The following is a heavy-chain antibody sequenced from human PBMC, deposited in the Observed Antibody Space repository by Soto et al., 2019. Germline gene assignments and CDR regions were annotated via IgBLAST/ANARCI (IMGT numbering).Heavy chain of an antibody. CDR2: ISGSGGST. V-gene: IGHV3-23*01. CDR1: GFTFSSYA. Sequence: GGSLRLSCAASGFTFSSYAMSWVRQAPGKGLEWVSGISGSGGSTYYADSVKGRFTISRDNSKNTLYLQMNSLRAEDTAVYYCARGSEWLVTLPDDYWGQGTLVTVSS. D-gene: IGHD6-19*01. J-gene: IGHJ4*02. CDR3: ARGSEWLVTLPDDY.